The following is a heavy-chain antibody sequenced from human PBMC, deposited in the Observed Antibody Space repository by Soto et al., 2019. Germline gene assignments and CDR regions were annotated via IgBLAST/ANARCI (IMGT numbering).Heavy chain of an antibody. J-gene: IGHJ4*02. V-gene: IGHV1-18*01. Sequence: QVQLVQSGAEVKKPGASVKVSCKASGYTFTSYFISWVRQAPGQGREWMGWISAYNGNTNYVQKLQGRVTMATDASASTAYMELRSLRSGDTAVYSGAGDLPPSDYWGQGTVVTVSS. CDR3: AGDLPPSDY. CDR2: ISAYNGNT. CDR1: GYTFTSYF.